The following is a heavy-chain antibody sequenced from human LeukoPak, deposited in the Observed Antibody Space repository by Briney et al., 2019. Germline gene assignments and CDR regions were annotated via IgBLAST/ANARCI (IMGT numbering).Heavy chain of an antibody. J-gene: IGHJ4*02. CDR2: INTDGSTT. D-gene: IGHD1-26*01. CDR3: ARGRGRSYVY. V-gene: IGHV3-74*01. CDR1: GFTFSNDR. Sequence: GGTLRLSCAVSGFTFSNDRMHWVRQAPGKGLVWVSRINTDGSTTTYADSVKGRFTSSRDNAKNTVYLQMNSLRVEDTAVYYCARGRGRSYVYRGQGTLVTVSS.